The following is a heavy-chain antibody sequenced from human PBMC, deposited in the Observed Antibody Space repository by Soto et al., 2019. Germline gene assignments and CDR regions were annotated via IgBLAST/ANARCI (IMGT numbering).Heavy chain of an antibody. CDR3: ARGNGGDGSPGLFDY. Sequence: QVQLVQSGAEVKKPGASVKVSCKASGYTFTSYDITWVRQATGQGLEWMGWLNPNSGYTGYAQKFQGRVTMTRNTSINTAYMELSSLRSEDTAVYYCARGNGGDGSPGLFDYWGQGTLVTVSS. V-gene: IGHV1-8*01. CDR2: LNPNSGYT. D-gene: IGHD2-8*01. J-gene: IGHJ4*02. CDR1: GYTFTSYD.